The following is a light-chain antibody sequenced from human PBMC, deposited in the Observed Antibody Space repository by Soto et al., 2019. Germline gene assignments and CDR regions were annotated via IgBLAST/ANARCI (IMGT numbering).Light chain of an antibody. CDR2: LNSDGSH. Sequence: QPVLTQSPSASASLGASVKLTCTLSSGHSTYPIAWHQQQPQRGPRFLMRLNSDGSHTKGDGIPDRFSGSSSGAERYLTISRLQSEDEADYYCQTWGVGLWVFGGGTKLTVL. CDR1: SGHSTYP. V-gene: IGLV4-69*01. J-gene: IGLJ3*02. CDR3: QTWGVGLWV.